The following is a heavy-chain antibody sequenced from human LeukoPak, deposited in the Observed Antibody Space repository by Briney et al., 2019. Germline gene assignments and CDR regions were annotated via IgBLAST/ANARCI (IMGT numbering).Heavy chain of an antibody. CDR1: GGTFISYA. CDR3: ARNDYSGRYGRDYYYYGMDV. D-gene: IGHD6-19*01. CDR2: IIPIFGTA. V-gene: IGHV1-69*05. J-gene: IGHJ6*02. Sequence: VASVTVSFKASGGTFISYAISWVRQAPGQGLEWMGGIIPIFGTANYAQKFQGRATITTDESTSTAYMELSSLRSDDTAVCYCARNDYSGRYGRDYYYYGMDVWGQGTTVTVSS.